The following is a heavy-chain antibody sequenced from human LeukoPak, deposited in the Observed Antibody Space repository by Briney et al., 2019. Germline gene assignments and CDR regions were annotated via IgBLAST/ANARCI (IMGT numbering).Heavy chain of an antibody. CDR2: ISSWNYYI. V-gene: IGHV3-21*01. D-gene: IGHD6-6*01. J-gene: IGHJ4*02. CDR1: GFTFSTYS. Sequence: GGSLRLSCAASGFTFSTYSMNWVRQAPGKGLEWVSSISSWNYYIYYADSVKGRFTISRDNAKNSLYLQMNSLRAEDTAVYYCAKARSSSDWGQGTLVTVSS. CDR3: AKARSSSD.